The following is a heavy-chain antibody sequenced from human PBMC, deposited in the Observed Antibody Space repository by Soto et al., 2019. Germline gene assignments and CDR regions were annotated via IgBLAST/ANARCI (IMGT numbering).Heavy chain of an antibody. V-gene: IGHV4-30-2*01. Sequence: PSETPSLTCAFSGGSISSGDYSWNWIRQPPGKGLEWIGYIYYGGSTYYNPSLQSRVTMSVDRSRNQFSLKLNSVTAADTAVYYCAGEEGEYDNSGLVAYWGKGTLVTVSS. D-gene: IGHD3-22*01. J-gene: IGHJ4*02. CDR1: GGSISSGDYS. CDR3: AGEEGEYDNSGLVAY. CDR2: IYYGGST.